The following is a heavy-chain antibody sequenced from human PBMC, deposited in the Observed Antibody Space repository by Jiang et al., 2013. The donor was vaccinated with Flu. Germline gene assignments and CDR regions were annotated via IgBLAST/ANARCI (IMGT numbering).Heavy chain of an antibody. J-gene: IGHJ5*02. CDR3: AISSGGPFDP. D-gene: IGHD3-10*01. CDR2: ISYDGSNK. CDR1: GFTFSSYG. V-gene: IGHV3-30*03. Sequence: QLVESGGGVVQPGRSLRLSCAASGFTFSSYGMHWVRQAPGKGLEWVAVISYDGSNKYYADSVKGRFTISRDNSKNTLYLQMNSLRAEDTAVYYCAISSGGPFDPWGQGTLVTVPS.